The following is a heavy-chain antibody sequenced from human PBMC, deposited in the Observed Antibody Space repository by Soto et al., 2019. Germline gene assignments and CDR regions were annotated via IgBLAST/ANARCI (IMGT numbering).Heavy chain of an antibody. CDR2: IFYSGST. J-gene: IGHJ4*02. Sequence: PSETLSLTCTVSGGSVSSGSYYWGWIRQPPGKGLEWIGSIFYSGSTYYNPSLKNRVTISVDTSKNQFSLKLSSVTAADTAVYYCARQVSYSSSSWGNDYWGQGTLVTSPQ. D-gene: IGHD6-6*01. CDR3: ARQVSYSSSSWGNDY. V-gene: IGHV4-39*01. CDR1: GGSVSSGSYY.